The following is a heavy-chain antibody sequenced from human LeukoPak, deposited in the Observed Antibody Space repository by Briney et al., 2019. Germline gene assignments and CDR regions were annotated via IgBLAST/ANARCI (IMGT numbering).Heavy chain of an antibody. CDR2: IRYDGSNK. Sequence: GGSLRLSCAASGFTFDDYGMHWVRQAPGKGLEWVAFIRYDGSNKYYADSVKGRFTISRDNSKNTLYLQMNSLRAEDTAVYYCAKDTYGGNNPTLFDYWGQGTLVTVSS. CDR3: AKDTYGGNNPTLFDY. D-gene: IGHD4-23*01. V-gene: IGHV3-30*02. J-gene: IGHJ4*02. CDR1: GFTFDDYG.